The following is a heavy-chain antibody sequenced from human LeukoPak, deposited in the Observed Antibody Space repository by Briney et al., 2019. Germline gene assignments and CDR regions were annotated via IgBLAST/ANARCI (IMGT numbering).Heavy chain of an antibody. Sequence: PSETLSLTCGVSGGSVSSTNWWTWIRQPPGKGLEWIGEIHLDGRTNFNPSLKSRLTMSVDLSENHVSLKLTSVTTADTAVYYCAREGGFYRALDCSGQGTLVTVSS. CDR3: AREGGFYRALDC. J-gene: IGHJ4*02. CDR2: IHLDGRT. V-gene: IGHV4-4*02. CDR1: GGSVSSTNW.